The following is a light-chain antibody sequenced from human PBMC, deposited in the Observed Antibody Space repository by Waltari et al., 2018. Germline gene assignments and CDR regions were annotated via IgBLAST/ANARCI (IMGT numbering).Light chain of an antibody. J-gene: IGKJ1*01. Sequence: DIVMTQSPASLAVSLGERATINCKSSQTVLYRDNNKNYLTWYQQKPGQPPKLLFSWASIRESGVPDRLSASGSGTDFTLTISSLQAEDVAVYYCHQHYTTPWTFGQGTKVEIK. CDR1: QTVLYRDNNKNY. V-gene: IGKV4-1*01. CDR2: WAS. CDR3: HQHYTTPWT.